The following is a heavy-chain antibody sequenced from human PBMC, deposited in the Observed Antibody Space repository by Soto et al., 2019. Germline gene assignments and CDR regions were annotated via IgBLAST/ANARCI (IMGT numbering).Heavy chain of an antibody. CDR2: IYYSGTT. Sequence: SETLSLTCTVSGGSMNSGDYYWNWIRQPPGKGLEWIGSIYYSGTTYYNPSLKSRVTISVDTSKNQFSLKLSSVTAADTAVYYCARATYDYGDNLTWGYLDLCGRGTLVTVYS. CDR3: ARATYDYGDNLTWGYLDL. CDR1: GGSMNSGDYY. J-gene: IGHJ2*01. D-gene: IGHD4-17*01. V-gene: IGHV4-30-4*01.